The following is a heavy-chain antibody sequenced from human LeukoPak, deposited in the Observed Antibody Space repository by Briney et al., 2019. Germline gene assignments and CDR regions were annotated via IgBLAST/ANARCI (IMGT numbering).Heavy chain of an antibody. CDR1: GFTFSYYA. CDR2: INHSGST. J-gene: IGHJ4*02. CDR3: ARRAYSAAYWKHFDY. V-gene: IGHV4-34*01. Sequence: GSLRLSCEASGFTFSYYAMSWVRQPPGKGLEWIGEINHSGSTNYNPSLKSRVTISVDTSKNQFSLKLNSVTAADTAVYFCARRAYSAAYWKHFDYWGQGTLVTVSS. D-gene: IGHD1-1*01.